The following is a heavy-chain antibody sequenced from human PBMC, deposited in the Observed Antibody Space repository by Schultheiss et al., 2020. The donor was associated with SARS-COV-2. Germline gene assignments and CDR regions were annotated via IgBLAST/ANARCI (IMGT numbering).Heavy chain of an antibody. CDR2: INHSGST. CDR1: GGSFSGYY. V-gene: IGHV4-34*01. Sequence: SETLSLTCAVYGGSFSGYYWTWIRLPPGKGLEWIGEINHSGSTNYNPSLKSRVTISVDTSKNQFSLKLSSVTAADTAVYYCARTGGYSYGSGYWGQGTLVTVSS. D-gene: IGHD5-18*01. CDR3: ARTGGYSYGSGY. J-gene: IGHJ4*02.